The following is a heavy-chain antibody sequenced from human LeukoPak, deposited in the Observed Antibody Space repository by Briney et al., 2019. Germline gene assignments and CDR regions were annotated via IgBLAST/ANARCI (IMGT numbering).Heavy chain of an antibody. J-gene: IGHJ4*02. Sequence: PGGSLRLSCVASGFSFSSYWMSWVRQAPGKGLEWVANKKQDGSEKYYVDSVKGRFTISRDNAKNSLYLQMNSLRAEDTAVYYCAREMYPFDYWGQGTLVTVSS. CDR3: AREMYPFDY. CDR2: KKQDGSEK. V-gene: IGHV3-7*01. CDR1: GFSFSSYW. D-gene: IGHD2-8*01.